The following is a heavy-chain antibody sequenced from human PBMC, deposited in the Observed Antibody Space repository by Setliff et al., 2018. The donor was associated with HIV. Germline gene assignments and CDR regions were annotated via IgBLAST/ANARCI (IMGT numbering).Heavy chain of an antibody. D-gene: IGHD3-22*01. J-gene: IGHJ4*02. CDR3: AKDGRITMIVVIITQFDY. CDR2: ISGSGGST. V-gene: IGHV3-23*01. Sequence: GGSLRLSCATSGFTFSSYAMSWVRQAPGKGLEWVSTISGSGGSTNYADSVKGRFTISRDNSKNTLYLQMNSLRAEDTAVYYCAKDGRITMIVVIITQFDYWGQGTLVTVSS. CDR1: GFTFSSYA.